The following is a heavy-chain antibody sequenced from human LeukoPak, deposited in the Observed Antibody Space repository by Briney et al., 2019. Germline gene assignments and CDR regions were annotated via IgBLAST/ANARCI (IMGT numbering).Heavy chain of an antibody. Sequence: PGGSLRLSCAASGFTFDDYTMHWVRQAPGKSLEWVSLISWDGGSTYYADSVKGRFTISRDNSKNSLYLQMNSLRTEDTALYYCAKDIRGSGSYTFDYWGQGTLVTVSS. J-gene: IGHJ4*02. V-gene: IGHV3-43*01. CDR1: GFTFDDYT. CDR3: AKDIRGSGSYTFDY. D-gene: IGHD3-10*01. CDR2: ISWDGGST.